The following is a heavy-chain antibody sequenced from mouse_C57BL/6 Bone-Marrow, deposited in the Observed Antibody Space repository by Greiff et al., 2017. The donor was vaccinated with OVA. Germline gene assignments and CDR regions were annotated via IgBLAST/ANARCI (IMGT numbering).Heavy chain of an antibody. D-gene: IGHD4-1*01. CDR1: GFSLTSYG. Sequence: VQGVESGPGLVQPSQSLSITCTVSGFSLTSYGVHWVRQSPGKGLEWLGVIWSGGSTDYNADFISRLSISKDNSKSQVFFKMNSLQADDTAIYYCARLTLYYYAMDYWGQGTSVTVSS. CDR3: ARLTLYYYAMDY. CDR2: IWSGGST. J-gene: IGHJ4*01. V-gene: IGHV2-2*01.